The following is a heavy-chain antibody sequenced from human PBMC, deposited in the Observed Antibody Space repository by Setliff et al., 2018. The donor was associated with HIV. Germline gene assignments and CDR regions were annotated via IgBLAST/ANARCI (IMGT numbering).Heavy chain of an antibody. J-gene: IGHJ4*02. Sequence: GGSLRLSCAASGFTFSDYYMTWIRQAPGKGLEWVSYISGSGNIIYYADSVKGRFTISRDNAKNSLYLQMSSLRAEDTAVYYCVREVDYSNWDFWGQGTLVTVSS. CDR3: VREVDYSNWDF. CDR1: GFTFSDYY. D-gene: IGHD4-4*01. CDR2: ISGSGNII. V-gene: IGHV3-11*04.